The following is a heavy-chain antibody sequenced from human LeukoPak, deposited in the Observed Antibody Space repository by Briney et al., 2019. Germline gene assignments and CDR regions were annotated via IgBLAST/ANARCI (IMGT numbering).Heavy chain of an antibody. CDR3: ARSRDTTNYYGMDV. V-gene: IGHV4-34*01. CDR2: INHSGST. D-gene: IGHD1-26*01. CDR1: GGSFSGYY. J-gene: IGHJ6*02. Sequence: PSETLSLTCAVYGGSFSGYYWSWIRQPPGKGLEWIGEINHSGSTNYNPSPKSRVTISVDTSKNQFSLKLSSVTAADTAVYYCARSRDTTNYYGMDVWGQGTTVTVSS.